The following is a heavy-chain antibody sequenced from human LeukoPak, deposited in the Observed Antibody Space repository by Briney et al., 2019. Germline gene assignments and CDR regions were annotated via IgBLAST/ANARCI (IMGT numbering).Heavy chain of an antibody. Sequence: SGTLSLTCAVSGGSISSSNWWSWVRQPPGKGLEWIGEIYHSGNTNYNPSLKSRVTISVDRPKNHFSLKLSSVTAADTAVYYCARDRAHYSIEYLTYGEYYDFWSGYPGDVWGKGTTVTVSS. CDR1: GGSISSSNW. J-gene: IGHJ6*04. CDR2: IYHSGNT. CDR3: ARDRAHYSIEYLTYGEYYDFWSGYPGDV. D-gene: IGHD3-3*01. V-gene: IGHV4-4*02.